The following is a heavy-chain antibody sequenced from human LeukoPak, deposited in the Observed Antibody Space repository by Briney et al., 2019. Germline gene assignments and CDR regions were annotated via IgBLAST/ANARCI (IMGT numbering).Heavy chain of an antibody. D-gene: IGHD6-13*01. J-gene: IGHJ1*01. CDR2: ISSSSSYI. V-gene: IGHV3-21*01. CDR1: GFTFSSYS. CDR3: AREGKAAGTRYFQH. Sequence: PGGSLRLSCAASGFTFSSYSMNWARQAPGKGLEWVSSISSSSSYIYYADSVKGRFTISRDNAKNSLYLQMNSLRAEDTAVYYCAREGKAAGTRYFQHWGQGTLVTVSS.